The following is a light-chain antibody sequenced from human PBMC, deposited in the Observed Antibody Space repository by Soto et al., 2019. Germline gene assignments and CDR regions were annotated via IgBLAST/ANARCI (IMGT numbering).Light chain of an antibody. CDR1: SSDVGGYNR. CDR3: YSYTSSSTYV. J-gene: IGLJ1*01. Sequence: QSALTQPPSVSGSPGQSVPISCTGTSSDVGGYNRVSWYQQPPGTAPKLVIYEVIHRPSGVPARCSGSKSGNTASLTISGLQAEDEAEYYCYSYTSSSTYVFGTGTKLTVL. CDR2: EVI. V-gene: IGLV2-18*04.